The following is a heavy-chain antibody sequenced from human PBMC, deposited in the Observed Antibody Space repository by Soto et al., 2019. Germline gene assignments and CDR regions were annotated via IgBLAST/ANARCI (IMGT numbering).Heavy chain of an antibody. J-gene: IGHJ4*02. CDR2: ISSSSSPI. Sequence: VQVVESGGALVQPGGSLRLSCAVSGFTFSSYSMNWVRQAPGKGLEWVSYISSSSSPIYYADSVKGRFTISRDNAKKSLYLQMNSLRAEDTAVYYCARGGTVTTGVYGYWGQGTLVTVSS. V-gene: IGHV3-48*01. CDR1: GFTFSSYS. D-gene: IGHD4-17*01. CDR3: ARGGTVTTGVYGY.